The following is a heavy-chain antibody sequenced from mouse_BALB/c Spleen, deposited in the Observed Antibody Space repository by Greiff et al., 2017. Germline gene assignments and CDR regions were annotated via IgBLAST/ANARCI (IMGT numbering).Heavy chain of an antibody. V-gene: IGHV5-17*02. D-gene: IGHD1-1*01. CDR2: ISSGSSTI. Sequence: EVQRVESGGGLVQPGGSRKLSCAASGFTFSSFGMHWVRQAPEKGLEWVAYISSGSSTIYYADTVKGRFTISRDNPKNTLFLQMTSLRSEDTAMYYCARSHYYGSSYAMDYWGQGTSVTVSS. CDR3: ARSHYYGSSYAMDY. CDR1: GFTFSSFG. J-gene: IGHJ4*01.